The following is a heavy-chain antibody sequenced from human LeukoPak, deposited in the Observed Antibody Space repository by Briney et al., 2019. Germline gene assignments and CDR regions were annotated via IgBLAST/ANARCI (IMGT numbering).Heavy chain of an antibody. CDR3: ARARGGSGSYGHFEY. Sequence: SETLSLTCNVSGGSISTYYWSWIRQPAGKGLEWIGRINTSGNTNYNPSLKSRVTMSVDASKNQFSLNLSSVTAADTAVYYCARARGGSGSYGHFEYRGQGTLVTVSS. D-gene: IGHD1-26*01. CDR1: GGSISTYY. J-gene: IGHJ4*02. V-gene: IGHV4-4*07. CDR2: INTSGNT.